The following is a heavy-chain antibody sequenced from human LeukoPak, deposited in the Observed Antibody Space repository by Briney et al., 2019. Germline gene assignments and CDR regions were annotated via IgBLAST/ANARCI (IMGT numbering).Heavy chain of an antibody. CDR1: GFTFSDYY. CDR3: VRVDDDILTGYPTDFDY. CDR2: IKPDGTEK. D-gene: IGHD3-9*01. V-gene: IGHV3-7*01. J-gene: IGHJ4*02. Sequence: PGGSLRLSCAASGFTFSDYYMSWIRQAPGKGLEWVANIKPDGTEKYYVDSVKGRFTISRDNAKRSLYLQMNTLRAEDTAMYYCVRVDDDILTGYPTDFDYWGQGTLVTVSS.